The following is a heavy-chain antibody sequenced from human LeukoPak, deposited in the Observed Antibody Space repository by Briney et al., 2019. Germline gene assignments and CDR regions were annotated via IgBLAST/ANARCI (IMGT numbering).Heavy chain of an antibody. CDR1: GFTFSNYA. Sequence: GGSLRLSCAASGFTFSNYAMSWVRQAPGKGLEWVSAISGSGGSTYCADSVKGRFTISRDNSKNTLSLQMNSLRAEDTAVYYCAKKITYDYGDPHFDYWGQGTLVTVSS. CDR3: AKKITYDYGDPHFDY. D-gene: IGHD4-17*01. CDR2: ISGSGGST. J-gene: IGHJ4*02. V-gene: IGHV3-23*01.